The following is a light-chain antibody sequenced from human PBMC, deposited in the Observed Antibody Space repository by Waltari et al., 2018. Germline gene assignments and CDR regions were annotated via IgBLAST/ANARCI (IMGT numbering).Light chain of an antibody. CDR1: SSNIGRNY. V-gene: IGLV1-47*01. Sequence: QSVLTQPPSASGTPGQRVTISCSGSSSNIGRNYVYWYQQLPVTAPKLLIYRNNPRPSGVPDRFSGSKSGSSASLAISGLRSEDEADYYCAAWDDSLSGRVFGGGTKLTVL. J-gene: IGLJ3*02. CDR2: RNN. CDR3: AAWDDSLSGRV.